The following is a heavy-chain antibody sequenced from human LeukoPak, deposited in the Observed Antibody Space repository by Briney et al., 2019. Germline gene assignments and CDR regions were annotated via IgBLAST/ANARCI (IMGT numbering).Heavy chain of an antibody. J-gene: IGHJ4*02. CDR1: GFTFSSYA. CDR3: AKYNYYDSSGYN. CDR2: ISGSGGST. D-gene: IGHD3-22*01. V-gene: IGHV3-23*01. Sequence: GGSLRLSCAASGFTFSSYAMSWVRHAPGKGLEWVSAISGSGGSTYYADSVKGRFTISRDNSKNTLYLQMNSLRAEDTAVYDCAKYNYYDSSGYNWGQGTLVTVSS.